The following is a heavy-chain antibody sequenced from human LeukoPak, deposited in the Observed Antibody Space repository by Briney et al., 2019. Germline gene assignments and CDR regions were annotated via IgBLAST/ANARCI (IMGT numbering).Heavy chain of an antibody. D-gene: IGHD3-10*01. J-gene: IGHJ4*02. Sequence: GGSLRLSCAASGFTFSSYGMHWVRQAPGKGLEWVAFIRYDGSNKYYADSVKGRFTISRDNSKNTLYLQMNSLRADDTAVYYCAKFAIVRGVSEGFDYWGQGTLVTVSS. CDR3: AKFAIVRGVSEGFDY. CDR2: IRYDGSNK. CDR1: GFTFSSYG. V-gene: IGHV3-30*02.